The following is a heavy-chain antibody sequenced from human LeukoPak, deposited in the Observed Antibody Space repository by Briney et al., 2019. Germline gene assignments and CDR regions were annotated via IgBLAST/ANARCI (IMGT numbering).Heavy chain of an antibody. J-gene: IGHJ5*02. V-gene: IGHV1-2*02. CDR2: INPNSGGT. Sequence: AASVKVSCKASGYTFTGYYIHWVRQAPGQGLEWMGWINPNSGGTNYAQKFQGRVTMTRDTSISTAYMELNRLRSDDTAVYYCASVVGGTHCFDPWGQGTLVTVSA. CDR3: ASVVGGTHCFDP. D-gene: IGHD2-15*01. CDR1: GYTFTGYY.